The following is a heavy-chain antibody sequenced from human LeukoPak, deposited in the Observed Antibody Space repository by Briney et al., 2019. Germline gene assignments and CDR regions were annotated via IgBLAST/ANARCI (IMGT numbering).Heavy chain of an antibody. D-gene: IGHD6-13*01. CDR2: ISGGGGST. V-gene: IGHV3-23*01. CDR1: GFTFSNFA. CDR3: AKDTSVTAAAAKGPERYNWFDS. J-gene: IGHJ5*01. Sequence: PTGGSLRLSCAASGFTFSNFAMSWVRQAPGKGLEWVSAISGGGGSTYYADSVKGRFTISRDNSKNTLYLQMNSLRVEDTAVYYCAKDTSVTAAAAKGPERYNWFDSWGQGTLITVSS.